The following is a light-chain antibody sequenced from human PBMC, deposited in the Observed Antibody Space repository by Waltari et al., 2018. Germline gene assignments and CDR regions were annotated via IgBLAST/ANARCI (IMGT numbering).Light chain of an antibody. CDR1: RSDIGYYNF. J-gene: IGLJ2*01. V-gene: IGLV2-14*03. CDR3: ASYTSANTVL. CDR2: DVS. Sequence: QSGLTQPASVSGSPGQSITISCTGTRSDIGYYNFVSWYQQPPGKAPKLVNFDVSRWPSGVAHRFSGSKSGNTASLTISGLQAEDEAAYYCASYTSANTVLFGGGTKVTVL.